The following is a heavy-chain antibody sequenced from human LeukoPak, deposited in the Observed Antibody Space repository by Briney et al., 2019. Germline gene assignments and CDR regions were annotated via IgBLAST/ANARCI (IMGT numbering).Heavy chain of an antibody. Sequence: PSETLSLTCTDSGGSISSYYWSWIRQPPGKGLEWIGYIYYSGSTNYNPSLKSRVTISVDTSKNQFSLKLSSVTAADTAVYYCARRNVYSSSWDYFDYWGQGTLVTVSS. D-gene: IGHD6-13*01. J-gene: IGHJ4*02. CDR2: IYYSGST. CDR3: ARRNVYSSSWDYFDY. CDR1: GGSISSYY. V-gene: IGHV4-59*08.